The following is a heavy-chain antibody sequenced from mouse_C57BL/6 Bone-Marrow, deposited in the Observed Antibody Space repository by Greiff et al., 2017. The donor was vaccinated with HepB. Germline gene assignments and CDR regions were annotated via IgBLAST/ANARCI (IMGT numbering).Heavy chain of an antibody. CDR3: ARGCKDYYAMDY. CDR1: GYTSTSSW. V-gene: IGHV1-64*01. J-gene: IGHJ4*01. Sequence: VKLQQPGAELVKPGASVKLSCKASGYTSTSSWMHWVKQRPGQGLEWIGMIHPNSGSTNYNEKFKSKATLTVDKSSSTAYMQLSSLTSEDSAVYYCARGCKDYYAMDYWGQGTSVTVSS. CDR2: IHPNSGST.